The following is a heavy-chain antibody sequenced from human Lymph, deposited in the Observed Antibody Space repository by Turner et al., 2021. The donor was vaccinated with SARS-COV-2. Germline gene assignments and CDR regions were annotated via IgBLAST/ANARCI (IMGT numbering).Heavy chain of an antibody. D-gene: IGHD3-16*01. CDR2: RSYDGSNK. J-gene: IGHJ4*02. CDR3: ARDVGGYLGY. CDR1: GFTLSPYA. Sequence: VQLVECGGGVVQPGWSLRLSCAASGFTLSPYAMHWVRQAPGKGLKWVELRSYDGSNKYYADSVKGRFTISRDNSKNTLNLQMNSLRTEDTAVYCCARDVGGYLGYWGQGTLVTVSS. V-gene: IGHV3-30-3*01.